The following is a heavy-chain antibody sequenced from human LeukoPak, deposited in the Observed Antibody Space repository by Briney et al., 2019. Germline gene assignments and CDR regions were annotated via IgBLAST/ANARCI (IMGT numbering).Heavy chain of an antibody. J-gene: IGHJ4*02. CDR2: ISYDGSNK. D-gene: IGHD1-26*01. CDR1: ELTSSTYA. CDR3: AKAARELPTLDY. V-gene: IGHV3-30-3*01. Sequence: GGPLGFSGAAPELTSSTYAMHGFGQAPAKGRSGVAVISYDGSNKYYADSVKGRFTISRDNSKNTLYLQMNSLRAEDTAVYYCAKAARELPTLDYWGQGTLVTVSS.